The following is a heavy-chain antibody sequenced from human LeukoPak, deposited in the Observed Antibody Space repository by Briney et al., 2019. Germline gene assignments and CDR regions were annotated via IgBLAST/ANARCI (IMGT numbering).Heavy chain of an antibody. CDR1: GFTFSSYA. Sequence: GGSPRLSCAASGFTFSSYAMSWVRQAPGKGLEWVSAISGSGGSTYYADSVKGRFTISRDNSKNTLYLQMNRLRAEDTAVYYCAKPSRAGTIDYWGQGTLVTVSS. D-gene: IGHD6-19*01. CDR2: ISGSGGST. V-gene: IGHV3-23*01. CDR3: AKPSRAGTIDY. J-gene: IGHJ4*02.